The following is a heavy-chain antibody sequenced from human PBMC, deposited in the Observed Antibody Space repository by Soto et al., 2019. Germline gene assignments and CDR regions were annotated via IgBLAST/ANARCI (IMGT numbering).Heavy chain of an antibody. V-gene: IGHV1-69*01. CDR3: ARARSRAGYNSPYYYYYYGMDV. J-gene: IGHJ6*02. D-gene: IGHD5-12*01. CDR1: GVTFSSYA. CDR2: IIPIFGTA. Sequence: QVQLVQSGAEVKKPGSSVKVSCKASGVTFSSYAISWVRQAPGQGLEWMGGIIPIFGTANYAQKFQGRVTITADESTSTAYMELSSLISEDTAVYYCARARSRAGYNSPYYYYYYGMDVWGQGTTVTVSS.